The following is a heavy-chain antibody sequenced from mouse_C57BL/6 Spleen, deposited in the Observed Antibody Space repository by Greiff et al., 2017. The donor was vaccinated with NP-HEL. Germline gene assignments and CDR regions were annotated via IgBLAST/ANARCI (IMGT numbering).Heavy chain of an antibody. Sequence: EVQLQQSGPGLVKPSQSLSLTCSVTGYSITSGYYWNWIRQFPGNKLEWMGYISYDGSNNYNPSLKNRISITRDTSKNQFFLKLNSVTTEDTATYYCAREAARDFDYWGQGTTLTVSS. CDR1: GYSITSGYY. J-gene: IGHJ2*01. V-gene: IGHV3-6*01. CDR3: AREAARDFDY. CDR2: ISYDGSN.